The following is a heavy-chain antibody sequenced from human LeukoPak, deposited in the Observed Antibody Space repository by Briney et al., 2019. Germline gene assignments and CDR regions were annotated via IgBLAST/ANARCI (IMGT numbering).Heavy chain of an antibody. D-gene: IGHD6-19*01. CDR1: GGSISSSSDY. Sequence: PSETLSLTCTVSGGSISSSSDYWNWIRQPPGKGLEWIGYIYNSGNTNYDPSLKSRVTISIDTSKNLFSLKVRSVTAADTAVYYCARSDSSAWYPYNAYGLDVWGQGTTVTVSS. J-gene: IGHJ6*02. V-gene: IGHV4-61*01. CDR2: IYNSGNT. CDR3: ARSDSSAWYPYNAYGLDV.